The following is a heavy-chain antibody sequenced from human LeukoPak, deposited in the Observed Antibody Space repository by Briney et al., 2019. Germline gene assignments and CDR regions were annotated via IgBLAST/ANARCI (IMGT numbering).Heavy chain of an antibody. J-gene: IGHJ4*02. CDR1: GYTPTELS. CDR2: FDPEDGET. V-gene: IGHV1-24*01. Sequence: ASVKVSCKVSGYTPTELSMHWVRQAPGKGLEWMGGFDPEDGETIYAQKFQGRVTMTEDTSTDTAYMELSSLRSEDTAVYYCATGYPEYQRGPTRYQRSIGWGQGTLVTVSS. D-gene: IGHD2-2*01. CDR3: ATGYPEYQRGPTRYQRSIG.